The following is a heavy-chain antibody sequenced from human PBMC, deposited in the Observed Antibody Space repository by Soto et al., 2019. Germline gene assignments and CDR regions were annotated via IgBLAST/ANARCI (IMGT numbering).Heavy chain of an antibody. J-gene: IGHJ3*02. CDR1: GDSFSNFY. Sequence: SETLSLTCTVSGDSFSNFYWIWIRQPPGKGLEWIGYFHGSGNSGYNPSLENRVSIGLGRSANQFSLQWSSLKASDTAMYYCASAHSSGYYYNAFDIWGQGTMVTVSS. CDR2: FHGSGNS. V-gene: IGHV4-59*12. CDR3: ASAHSSGYYYNAFDI. D-gene: IGHD3-22*01.